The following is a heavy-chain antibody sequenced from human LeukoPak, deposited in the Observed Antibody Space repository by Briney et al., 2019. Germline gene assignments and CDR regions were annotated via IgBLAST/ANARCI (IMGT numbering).Heavy chain of an antibody. J-gene: IGHJ4*02. CDR1: GYRVTSYD. CDR3: AREGPLFVLDY. Sequence: ASVKVSCKTSGYRVTSYDISWARQATGQGLQWMGRMTPSSGSAEDAQRFQGRVTLTRDTASGTAYLELWSLSADDTAIYYCAREGPLFVLDYWGQGPRVAVPS. D-gene: IGHD6-6*01. V-gene: IGHV1-8*01. CDR2: MTPSSGSA.